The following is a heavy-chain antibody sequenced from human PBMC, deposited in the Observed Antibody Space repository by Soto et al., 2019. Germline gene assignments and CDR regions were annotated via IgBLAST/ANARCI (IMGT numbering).Heavy chain of an antibody. CDR2: IIPIFGTA. J-gene: IGHJ6*02. V-gene: IGHV1-69*13. Sequence: ASVKVSCKAFGGTFSCYAISWVRQAPGRGLEWMGGIIPIFGTANYAQKFQGRVTITADESTSTAYMELSSLSSEDTAVYYCASNADLVVVVPAANSAHYYGMDVWGQGTTVTVSS. CDR1: GGTFSCYA. D-gene: IGHD2-2*01. CDR3: ASNADLVVVVPAANSAHYYGMDV.